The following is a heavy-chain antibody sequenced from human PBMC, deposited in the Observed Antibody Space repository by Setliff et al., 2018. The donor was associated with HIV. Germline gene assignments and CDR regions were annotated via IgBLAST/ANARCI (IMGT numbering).Heavy chain of an antibody. D-gene: IGHD1-26*01. CDR2: IYYSGTT. Sequence: PSETLSLTCSVSGSSIGSYYWSWIRLPPGKGLEWIGYIYYSGTTNYNPSLKSRVTISVDTSKREFSLSLTSLTAADTAMYYCARGVGSYFDYWGQGTQVTVSS. CDR3: ARGVGSYFDY. V-gene: IGHV4-59*01. CDR1: GSSIGSYY. J-gene: IGHJ4*02.